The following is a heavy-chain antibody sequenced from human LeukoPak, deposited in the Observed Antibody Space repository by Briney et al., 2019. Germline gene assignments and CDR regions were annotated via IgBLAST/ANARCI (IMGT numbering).Heavy chain of an antibody. CDR1: GFTFRSYS. D-gene: IGHD3-10*01. Sequence: GGSLRLSCAASGFTFRSYSMNWVRQAPGKGLEWVSYISSSSTIFHADSVKGRFTISRDNAKNSLYLQMNSLRAEDTAVYYCAREAGITPFYYFDYWGQGTLVTVSS. CDR2: ISSSSTI. J-gene: IGHJ4*02. V-gene: IGHV3-48*01. CDR3: AREAGITPFYYFDY.